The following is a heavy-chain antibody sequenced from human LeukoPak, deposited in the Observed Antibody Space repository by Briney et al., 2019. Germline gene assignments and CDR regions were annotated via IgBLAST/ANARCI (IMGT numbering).Heavy chain of an antibody. D-gene: IGHD3-10*01. Sequence: PGGSLRLSCAASGFTFPNAWVNWVRQAPGKGLEWVGHIKSIGNGGTIDYAAPVKGRFTISGDDSKNTVYLQMNSLEIEDTAVYFCTTDPGRGVRGYWGQGTLVTVSS. CDR2: IKSIGNGGTI. CDR1: GFTFPNAW. CDR3: TTDPGRGVRGY. J-gene: IGHJ4*02. V-gene: IGHV3-15*01.